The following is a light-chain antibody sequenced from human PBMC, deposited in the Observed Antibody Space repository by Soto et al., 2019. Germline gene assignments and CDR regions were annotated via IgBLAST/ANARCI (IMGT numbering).Light chain of an antibody. Sequence: EIVMTQSPATLSVSPGERTTLSCRASQSVGNNLAWYQQKPGQAPRLLIYGASSRATGIPARFSGSGSGTDFTLTISSLEPEDFAVYYCQQRGTFGGGTKVDIK. CDR2: GAS. CDR1: QSVGNN. V-gene: IGKV3-15*01. CDR3: QQRGT. J-gene: IGKJ4*01.